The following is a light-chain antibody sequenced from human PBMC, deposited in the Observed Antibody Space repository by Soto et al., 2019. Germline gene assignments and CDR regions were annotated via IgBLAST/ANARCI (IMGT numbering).Light chain of an antibody. CDR3: QQLNSYPFRT. V-gene: IGKV1-9*01. J-gene: IGKJ4*01. CDR1: QGISSY. Sequence: DIQLTQSPSFLSASVGDRVTITCRASQGISSYLAWYQQKPGKAPKLLIYAASTWASGVPSRFSGSGSGTEYSLPISSLQPEEFATYYCQQLNSYPFRTFGEGTKVEIK. CDR2: AAS.